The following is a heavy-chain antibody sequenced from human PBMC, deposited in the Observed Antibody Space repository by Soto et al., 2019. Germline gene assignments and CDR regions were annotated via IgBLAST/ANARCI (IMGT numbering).Heavy chain of an antibody. Sequence: PGGSLRLSCAAGGFIFSTYGIHWVRQAPGKGLEWVAVISYDGSNKYYADFVKGRFTISRDNSKNTLYLQMNSLSAEDTAVYYFAKDLGYGGHDTSHYSYGLDAWGQGTTGTVSS. V-gene: IGHV3-30*18. CDR2: ISYDGSNK. CDR1: GFIFSTYG. J-gene: IGHJ6*02. D-gene: IGHD5-12*01. CDR3: AKDLGYGGHDTSHYSYGLDA.